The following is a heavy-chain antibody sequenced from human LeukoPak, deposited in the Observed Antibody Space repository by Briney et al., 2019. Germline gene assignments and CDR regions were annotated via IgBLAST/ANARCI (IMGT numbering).Heavy chain of an antibody. CDR3: AVLAAATTSRYFRH. D-gene: IGHD6-13*01. J-gene: IGHJ1*01. V-gene: IGHV3-74*01. Sequence: GXLRLSCAASGFTFSSYWMHWVRQVPGKGVVGVSRINSDGSRRTYEESVKGRFTISRDNAKNTLYLQMNSLRAGDTAVYFCAVLAAATTSRYFRHWGQGTLVTVSS. CDR1: GFTFSSYW. CDR2: INSDGSRR.